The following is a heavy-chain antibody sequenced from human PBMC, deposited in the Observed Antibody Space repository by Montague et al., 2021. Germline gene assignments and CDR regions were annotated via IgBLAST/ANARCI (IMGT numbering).Heavy chain of an antibody. D-gene: IGHD2-21*01. V-gene: IGHV4-39*01. J-gene: IGHJ3*02. Sequence: SGRTHYNPSLKSRVTIFVDTSKNQFSLNLTSVTAADTSVFYCSRGPFFYVRGGDYNFESFDIGGQGTMVTVSS. CDR3: SRGPFFYVRGGDYNFESFDI. CDR2: SGRT.